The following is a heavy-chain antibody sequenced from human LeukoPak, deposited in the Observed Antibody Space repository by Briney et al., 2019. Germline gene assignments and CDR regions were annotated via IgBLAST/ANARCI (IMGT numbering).Heavy chain of an antibody. CDR2: IYHSGST. V-gene: IGHV4-38-2*02. Sequence: PSETLSLTCTVSGYSISSGYYWGWIRQPPGKGLEWIGNIYHSGSTYYNPSLKSRVTMSVDTSKNQFSLKLSSVTAADTAVYYCARSSYFDSSGYISGFDYWGQGTLVTVSS. J-gene: IGHJ4*02. CDR1: GYSISSGYY. CDR3: ARSSYFDSSGYISGFDY. D-gene: IGHD3-22*01.